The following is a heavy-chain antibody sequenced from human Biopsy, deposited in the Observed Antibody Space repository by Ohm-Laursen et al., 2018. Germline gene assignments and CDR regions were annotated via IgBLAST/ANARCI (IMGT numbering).Heavy chain of an antibody. J-gene: IGHJ4*02. CDR3: VRGGSGSFPFDY. CDR1: GGSINSYY. CDR2: LFTSGTT. V-gene: IGHV4-4*07. D-gene: IGHD3-10*01. Sequence: PSDTLSLTCIASGGSINSYYWSWMRRPAGKGLEWIGRLFTSGTTNYSPSLNNRVTMSVDTSKNQFSLRLTSVTAADTAVYYCVRGGSGSFPFDYWGPGTLVTVSS.